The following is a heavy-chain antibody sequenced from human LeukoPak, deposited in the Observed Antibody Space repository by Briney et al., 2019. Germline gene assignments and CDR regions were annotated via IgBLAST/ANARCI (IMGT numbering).Heavy chain of an antibody. CDR1: GFTFSSYG. CDR3: ARVSRDGYNI. CDR2: ISGSGGST. J-gene: IGHJ4*02. Sequence: GGSLRLSCAASGFTFSSYGMSWVRQAPGKGLEWVSAISGSGGSTYYADSVKGRFTISRDNSKNTLYLQMNSLRAEDTAVYYCARVSRDGYNIWGQGTLVTVSS. V-gene: IGHV3-23*01. D-gene: IGHD5-24*01.